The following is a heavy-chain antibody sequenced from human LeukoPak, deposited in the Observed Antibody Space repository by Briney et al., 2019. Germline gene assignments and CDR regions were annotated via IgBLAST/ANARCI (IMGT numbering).Heavy chain of an antibody. V-gene: IGHV4-34*01. CDR1: GGSFSDYY. Sequence: PSETLSLTCAVYGGSFSDYYWTWIRQPPGKGLEWIGEIDHSGNTDYNPSLKSRVTMSVDTSKNQFSLRLHSVTAADTAVYYCATATFFDYWGQGTLVTVSS. J-gene: IGHJ4*02. CDR2: IDHSGNT. D-gene: IGHD5-24*01. CDR3: ATATFFDY.